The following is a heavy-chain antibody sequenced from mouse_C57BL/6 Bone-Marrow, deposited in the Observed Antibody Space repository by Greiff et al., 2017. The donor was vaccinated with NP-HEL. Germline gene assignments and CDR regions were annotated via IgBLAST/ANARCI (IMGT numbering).Heavy chain of an antibody. D-gene: IGHD2-3*01. CDR2: ISYSGST. V-gene: IGHV3-8*01. J-gene: IGHJ2*01. CDR3: ARSAYDGYYFFDY. Sequence: EVQRVESGPGLAKPSQTLSLTCSVTGYSITSDYWNWIRKFPGNKLEYMGYISYSGSTYYNPSLKSRISITRDTSKNQYYLQLNSVTTEDTATYDCARSAYDGYYFFDYWGQGTTLTVSS. CDR1: GYSITSDY.